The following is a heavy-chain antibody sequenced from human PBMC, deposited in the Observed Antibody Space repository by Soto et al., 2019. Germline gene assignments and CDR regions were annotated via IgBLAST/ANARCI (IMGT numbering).Heavy chain of an antibody. CDR3: ARGMGARPYYYDSSGYHNDAFDI. J-gene: IGHJ3*02. V-gene: IGHV1-3*01. Sequence: GASVKVSCKASGYTFTSYAMHWVRQAPGQRLEWMGWINAGNSNTKYSQKFQGRVTITRDTSASTAYMELSSLRSEDTAVYYCARGMGARPYYYDSSGYHNDAFDIWGQGTMVTVSS. CDR2: INAGNSNT. CDR1: GYTFTSYA. D-gene: IGHD3-22*01.